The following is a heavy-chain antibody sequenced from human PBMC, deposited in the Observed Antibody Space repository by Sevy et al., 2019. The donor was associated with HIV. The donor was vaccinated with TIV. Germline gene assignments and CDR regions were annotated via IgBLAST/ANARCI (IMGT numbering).Heavy chain of an antibody. J-gene: IGHJ4*02. CDR2: IKAKIDGETT. Sequence: GGSLRLSCGGSGFNISSASMNWVRQAPGRGLEWVGRIKAKIDGETTDYGAPLKGRFIISRDESRKTVYVQLNSVKSEYTAMYFCTTRPYGSIIDYWGQGTLVTVSS. CDR3: TTRPYGSIIDY. CDR1: GFNISSAS. V-gene: IGHV3-15*07. D-gene: IGHD3-10*01.